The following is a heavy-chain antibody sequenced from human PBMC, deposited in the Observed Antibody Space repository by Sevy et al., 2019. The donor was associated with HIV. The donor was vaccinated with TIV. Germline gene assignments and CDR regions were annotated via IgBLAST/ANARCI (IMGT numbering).Heavy chain of an antibody. J-gene: IGHJ4*02. D-gene: IGHD6-13*01. V-gene: IGHV1-2*02. CDR3: AKDWWGIAAAGTGVFDY. CDR2: INPNSGGT. Sequence: ASVKVSCKASGYTFTGYYMHWVRQAPGQGLEWMGWINPNSGGTDYAQKFQGRVTMTRDTSISIAYMELSRLRSDDTAVYFCAKDWWGIAAAGTGVFDYWGQGALVTVSS. CDR1: GYTFTGYY.